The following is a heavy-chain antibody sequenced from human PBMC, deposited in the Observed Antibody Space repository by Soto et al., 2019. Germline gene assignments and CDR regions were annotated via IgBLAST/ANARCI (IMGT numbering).Heavy chain of an antibody. CDR2: IGPNKGDT. V-gene: IGHV1-2*02. CDR1: GHTFTGHY. CDR3: GRGRSGELVVFY. J-gene: IGHJ4*02. Sequence: QVQLVQSGAEVKKSGASVKVSCKASGHTFTGHYIHWVRQAPGQGPEWVGEIGPNKGDTKYAQKFQGRVTMTRDTSISTVYMELSNLSPDDTAVYYCGRGRSGELVVFYWGQGTLVTVYS. D-gene: IGHD1-7*01.